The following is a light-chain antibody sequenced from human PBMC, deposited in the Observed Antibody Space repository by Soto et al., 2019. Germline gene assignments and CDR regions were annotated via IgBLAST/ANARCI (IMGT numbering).Light chain of an antibody. J-gene: IGKJ5*01. V-gene: IGKV1-5*01. Sequence: DIQITQSPSTLSSSVVYRVTMTCRASQSISRWLAWYQQKPGKAPKALIYDASTLRSGVPSRFSGGGSGTEFTLTISSLQPDDFATYYCQQYNTYSTFGQGTRLEIK. CDR3: QQYNTYST. CDR2: DAS. CDR1: QSISRW.